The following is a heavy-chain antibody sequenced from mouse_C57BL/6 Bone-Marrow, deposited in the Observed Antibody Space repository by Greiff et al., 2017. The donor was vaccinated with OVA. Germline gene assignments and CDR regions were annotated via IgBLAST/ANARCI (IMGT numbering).Heavy chain of an antibody. Sequence: EVKLVESGGGLVQPKGSLKLSCAASGFSFTTYAMNWVRQAPGKGLEWVASIRSKSNNYATYYADSVKDRFTISRDDSESMLYLQMNNLKTEDTAMDCCVSDYGNYAMDYWGQGTSVTVSS. CDR1: GFSFTTYA. J-gene: IGHJ4*01. CDR2: IRSKSNNYAT. V-gene: IGHV10-1*01. CDR3: VSDYGNYAMDY. D-gene: IGHD2-1*01.